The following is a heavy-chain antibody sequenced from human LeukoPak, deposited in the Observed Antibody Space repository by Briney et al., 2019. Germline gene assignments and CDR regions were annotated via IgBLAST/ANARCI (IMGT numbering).Heavy chain of an antibody. CDR2: IRSKADSYAT. CDR3: TRLWGDCGGDCYSHDY. D-gene: IGHD2-21*02. CDR1: GFTFSRSV. Sequence: GGSLRLSCVASGFTFSRSVMHWVHQASGKGLEWVGRIRSKADSYATAYAASVKGRFTISRDDSKNTAYLQMNSLRTEDTAVYYCTRLWGDCGGDCYSHDYWGQGALVTVSS. V-gene: IGHV3-73*01. J-gene: IGHJ4*02.